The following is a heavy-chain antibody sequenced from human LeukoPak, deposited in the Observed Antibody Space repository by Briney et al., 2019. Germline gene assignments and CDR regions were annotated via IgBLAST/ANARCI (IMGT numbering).Heavy chain of an antibody. CDR2: IFHTGST. Sequence: PSETLSLTCTVSGYSISDGNYWGWIRQPPGRGLEWIGSIFHTGSTYDNPSLKSRVTTSVDTSKNQFSLSLNSVTAADTAVYYCARDSGGKAAAGRLFDYWGQGTLVTVSS. CDR1: GYSISDGNY. CDR3: ARDSGGKAAAGRLFDY. J-gene: IGHJ4*02. D-gene: IGHD6-13*01. V-gene: IGHV4-38-2*02.